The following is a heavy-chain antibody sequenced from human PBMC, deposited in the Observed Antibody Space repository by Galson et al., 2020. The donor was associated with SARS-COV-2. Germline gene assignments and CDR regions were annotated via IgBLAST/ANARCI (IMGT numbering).Heavy chain of an antibody. J-gene: IGHJ4*02. D-gene: IGHD1-7*01. Sequence: AGSLRLSCAASGFTLGNALMNWVRHAPGKGPEWVGRIKSKTDGGATNYAAPVNGRFTISRDDSKNTLYLQMDSLKTEDTAVYYCTTGITGTVDWGQGTLVTVSS. CDR1: GFTLGNAL. V-gene: IGHV3-15*07. CDR2: IKSKTDGGAT. CDR3: TTGITGTVD.